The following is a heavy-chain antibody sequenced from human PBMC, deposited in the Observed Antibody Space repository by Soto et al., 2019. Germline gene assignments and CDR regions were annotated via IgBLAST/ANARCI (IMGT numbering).Heavy chain of an antibody. D-gene: IGHD1-7*01. Sequence: XESLELSCASSGFTFSSYGMHWVRQAPGKGLEWVAVISYDGSNKYYAGSVKGRFTISRDNSKNTLYLQMSSLKPEDTAVYYCAKDTELQAYYYYYGMDVWGQGTAVTVSS. J-gene: IGHJ6*02. V-gene: IGHV3-30*18. CDR1: GFTFSSYG. CDR3: AKDTELQAYYYYYGMDV. CDR2: ISYDGSNK.